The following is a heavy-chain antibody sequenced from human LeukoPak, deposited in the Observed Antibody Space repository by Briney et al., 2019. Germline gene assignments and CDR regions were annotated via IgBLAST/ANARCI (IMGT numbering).Heavy chain of an antibody. V-gene: IGHV3-64D*06. Sequence: GGSLRPSCSASGFTLSSYAMHWVRQAPGKGLQYVSSITSDGGSTYYAGSVKGRFTISRDNSKNTLYLHMSSLRPEDTAVYYCVKDLMGSGDYWGQGTLVTVSS. CDR2: ITSDGGST. D-gene: IGHD3-10*01. J-gene: IGHJ4*02. CDR1: GFTLSSYA. CDR3: VKDLMGSGDY.